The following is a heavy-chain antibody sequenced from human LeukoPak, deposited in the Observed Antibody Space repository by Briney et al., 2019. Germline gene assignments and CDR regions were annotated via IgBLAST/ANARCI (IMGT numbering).Heavy chain of an antibody. D-gene: IGHD3-9*01. CDR2: IYTSGST. Sequence: KSSETLSLTCTVSGGSISSYYWSWIRQPAGKGLEWIGRIYTSGSTNYNPSLKSRVTMSVDTSKNQFSLKLSSVTAADTAVYYCARGSYDILTGYERGLGGTYFDYWGQGTPVTVSS. V-gene: IGHV4-4*07. J-gene: IGHJ4*02. CDR3: ARGSYDILTGYERGLGGTYFDY. CDR1: GGSISSYY.